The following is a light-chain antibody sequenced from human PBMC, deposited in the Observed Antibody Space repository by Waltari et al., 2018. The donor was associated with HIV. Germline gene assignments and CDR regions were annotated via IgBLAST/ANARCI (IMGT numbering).Light chain of an antibody. CDR1: QSISSY. V-gene: IGKV1-39*01. CDR2: AAS. CDR3: QQTYSTPLT. Sequence: DIQMTQSPSSLSASVGARFTIPCRASQSISSYLNWYQQKPGKAPNLLIYAASSLQSGVPSRFSGGGSGTDFTLTISSLQPEDFATYYCQQTYSTPLTFGGGTKVEIK. J-gene: IGKJ4*01.